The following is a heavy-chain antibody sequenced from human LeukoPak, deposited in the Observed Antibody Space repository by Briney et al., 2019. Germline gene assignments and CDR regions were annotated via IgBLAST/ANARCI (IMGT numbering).Heavy chain of an antibody. CDR1: GFTFSSYA. Sequence: GGSLRLSCAASGFTFSSYAMNWVRQAPGKGLEWVSTISSSGGSTYYADSVKGRFTISRDNSKNTLYLQMNSLRAEDTAVYYCAKDSSTYYYDSSGYYQGYFDYWGQGTLVTVSS. CDR3: AKDSSTYYYDSSGYYQGYFDY. V-gene: IGHV3-23*01. J-gene: IGHJ4*02. D-gene: IGHD3-22*01. CDR2: ISSSGGST.